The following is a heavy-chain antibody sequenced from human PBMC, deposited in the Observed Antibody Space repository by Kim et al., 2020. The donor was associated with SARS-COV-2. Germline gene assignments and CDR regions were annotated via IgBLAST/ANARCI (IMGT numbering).Heavy chain of an antibody. CDR3: ARHLRNWYFDL. V-gene: IGHV4-39*01. Sequence: TCNNPPLKGRVTITVDTSKKQFSLRLSSVTAADAAVYYCARHLRNWYFDLWGRGTLVTVSS. CDR2: T. J-gene: IGHJ2*01.